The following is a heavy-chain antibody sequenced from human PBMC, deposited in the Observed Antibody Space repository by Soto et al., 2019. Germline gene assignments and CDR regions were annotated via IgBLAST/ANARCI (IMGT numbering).Heavy chain of an antibody. D-gene: IGHD1-1*01. CDR1: GGSIISCGYY. CDR2: IYYSGST. J-gene: IGHJ4*02. Sequence: TLSLTCTVSGGSIISCGYYWSWIRQHPGKGLEWIGYIYYSGSTYYNPSLKSRVTISVDTSKNQFSLKLSSVTAADTAVYYCARKVGQLERSLNRFDYWGQGTLVTVSS. V-gene: IGHV4-31*03. CDR3: ARKVGQLERSLNRFDY.